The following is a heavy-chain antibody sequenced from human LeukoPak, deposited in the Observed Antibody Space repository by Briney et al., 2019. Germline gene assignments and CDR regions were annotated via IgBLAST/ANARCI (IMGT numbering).Heavy chain of an antibody. CDR2: INTNTGNP. Sequence: ASVKVSCKASGYTFTSYAMNWVRQAPGQGLEWMGWINTNTGNPTYAQGFTGRFVFSLDTSVSTAYLQISSLKAEDTAVYYCARDNSGYYSSKDFDYWGQGTLVTVSS. CDR3: ARDNSGYYSSKDFDY. J-gene: IGHJ4*02. V-gene: IGHV7-4-1*02. D-gene: IGHD3-22*01. CDR1: GYTFTSYA.